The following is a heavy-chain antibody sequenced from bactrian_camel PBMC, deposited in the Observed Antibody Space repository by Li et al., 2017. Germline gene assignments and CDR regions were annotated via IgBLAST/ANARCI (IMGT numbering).Heavy chain of an antibody. CDR2: IDQGGRNR. CDR1: GFPISNQW. V-gene: IGHV3S1*01. J-gene: IGHJ4*01. D-gene: IGHD2*01. CDR3: VKVGTSWSEVRY. Sequence: QLVESGGGLVRPGASLRLSCVVSGFPISNQWMYWVRQAPGKGLEWVSNIDQGGRNRYYADSVKGRFTISRDNAKNTLYLQLNSLTTEDTAMYYCVKVGTSWSEVRYWGQGTQVTVS.